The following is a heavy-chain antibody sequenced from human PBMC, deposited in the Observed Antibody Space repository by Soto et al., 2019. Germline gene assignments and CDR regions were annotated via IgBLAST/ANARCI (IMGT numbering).Heavy chain of an antibody. D-gene: IGHD3-9*01. Sequence: GASVKVSCKASGYTFTSYAMHWVRQAPGQRLEWMGWINAGNGNTKYSQKFQGRVTITRDTSASTAYMELSSLRSEDTAVYYCAREKDNVLRYFDWLPYFDYWGQGTLVTVS. CDR2: INAGNGNT. V-gene: IGHV1-3*01. CDR3: AREKDNVLRYFDWLPYFDY. CDR1: GYTFTSYA. J-gene: IGHJ4*02.